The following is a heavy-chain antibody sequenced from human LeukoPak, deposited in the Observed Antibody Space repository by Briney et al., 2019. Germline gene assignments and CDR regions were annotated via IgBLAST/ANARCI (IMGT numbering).Heavy chain of an antibody. CDR3: ARWSIAAAGTGSDY. CDR2: ISCDGSNK. CDR1: GFTFSSYG. D-gene: IGHD6-13*01. Sequence: GGSLRLSCAASGFTFSSYGMHWVRQAPGKGLEWVAVISCDGSNKYYADSVKGRFTISRDNSKNTLYLQMNSLRAEDTAVYYCARWSIAAAGTGSDYWGQGTLVTVSS. J-gene: IGHJ4*02. V-gene: IGHV3-30*19.